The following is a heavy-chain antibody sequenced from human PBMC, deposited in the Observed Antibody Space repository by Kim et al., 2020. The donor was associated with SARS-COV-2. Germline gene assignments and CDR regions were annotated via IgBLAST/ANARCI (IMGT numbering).Heavy chain of an antibody. CDR3: ASFYGSGNKNAFDI. J-gene: IGHJ3*02. CDR2: INHIGST. D-gene: IGHD3-10*01. CDR1: GGSFSGYY. V-gene: IGHV4-34*01. Sequence: SETLSLTCAVYGGSFSGYYWSWIRQPPGKGLEWIGEINHIGSTNYNPSLKSRVTISVDTSKNQFSLKLSSVTAADTAVYYCASFYGSGNKNAFDIWGQGTMVTVSS.